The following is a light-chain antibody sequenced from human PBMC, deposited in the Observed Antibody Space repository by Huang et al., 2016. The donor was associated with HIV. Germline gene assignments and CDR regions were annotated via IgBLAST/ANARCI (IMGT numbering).Light chain of an antibody. Sequence: VIWMTKSPTLLSVSTGDRVTINCRVSQDINTYLTWYQQKPGKAPDLLIYSASVLQNGVPSSFNGRGSGTQFTLTINCLQTEDFATYYCQQYHAFPLTFGAGTKVEI. V-gene: IGKV1D-8*03. J-gene: IGKJ4*01. CDR3: QQYHAFPLT. CDR1: QDINTY. CDR2: SAS.